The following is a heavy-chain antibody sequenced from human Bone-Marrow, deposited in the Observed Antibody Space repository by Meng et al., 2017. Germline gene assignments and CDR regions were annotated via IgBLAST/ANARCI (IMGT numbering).Heavy chain of an antibody. CDR1: GYTFTSYY. CDR3: ARDSRITMVRGVPYY. D-gene: IGHD3-10*01. V-gene: IGHV1-46*01. CDR2: INPSGGST. Sequence: SVKVSCKASGYTFTSYYMHWVRQAPGQGLEWMGIINPSGGSTSYAQKFQGRVTMTRDTSTSTVYMELSSLRSEDTAVYYCARDSRITMVRGVPYYWGQGTLVTVSS. J-gene: IGHJ4*02.